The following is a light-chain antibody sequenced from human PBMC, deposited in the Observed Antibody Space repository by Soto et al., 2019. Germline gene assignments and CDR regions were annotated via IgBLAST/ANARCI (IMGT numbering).Light chain of an antibody. V-gene: IGKV1-39*01. CDR1: QSISTY. CDR2: DAS. Sequence: DIQMTQSPSSLAASVGARVTITCRASQSISTYLNWYQQKPGKAPKVLIFDASRLQSGVASRFSGSGSGTDFTLTISSLQPEDVATYYCQKYNSAPLTFGQGTRLEIK. CDR3: QKYNSAPLT. J-gene: IGKJ5*01.